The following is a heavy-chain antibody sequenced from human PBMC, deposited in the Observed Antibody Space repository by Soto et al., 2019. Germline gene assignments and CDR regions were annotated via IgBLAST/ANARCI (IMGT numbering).Heavy chain of an antibody. Sequence: EVQLVESGGGLVQPGGSLRLSCATSGFILSDCAMNWVRQAPGKGLEWVSYISSGSSDIDYADSVKGRFTVSRDNARNLTSLQMNSLEGEDKAVYYCARDLSWGSNWYYYMDVWGKGTTVTVSS. J-gene: IGHJ6*03. V-gene: IGHV3-48*01. CDR3: ARDLSWGSNWYYYMDV. D-gene: IGHD7-27*01. CDR2: ISSGSSDI. CDR1: GFILSDCA.